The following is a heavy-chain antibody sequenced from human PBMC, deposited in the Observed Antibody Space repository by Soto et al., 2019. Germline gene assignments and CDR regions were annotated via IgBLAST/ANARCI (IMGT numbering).Heavy chain of an antibody. Sequence: QVQLVQSGAEVKKPGASVKVSCQASGYTFSSYGISWVRQAPGQGLEWMGWTSAYNDNAKYSQKVQGRVTMTTDTSTSTAYMELRSLRSDDTAVYYCARDPSYDILSHPSAVGSLGVGAEYWGQGTLVTVSS. CDR2: TSAYNDNA. D-gene: IGHD3-9*01. CDR3: ARDPSYDILSHPSAVGSLGVGAEY. J-gene: IGHJ4*02. CDR1: GYTFSSYG. V-gene: IGHV1-18*01.